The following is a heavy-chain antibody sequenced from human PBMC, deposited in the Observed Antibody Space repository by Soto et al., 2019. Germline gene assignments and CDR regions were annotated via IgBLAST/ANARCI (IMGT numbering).Heavy chain of an antibody. V-gene: IGHV4-39*01. CDR1: GGSISSSNYY. CDR3: ARNYDTFDY. J-gene: IGHJ4*02. CDR2: IYYSGST. Sequence: SETLSLTCTVSGGSISSSNYYWGWIRQPPGKGLEWIGNIYYSGSTYYNPSLKSRVTISVDTSKNQLSLKLSSVTAADTAVYYCARNYDTFDYWGQGTLVTVS. D-gene: IGHD3-22*01.